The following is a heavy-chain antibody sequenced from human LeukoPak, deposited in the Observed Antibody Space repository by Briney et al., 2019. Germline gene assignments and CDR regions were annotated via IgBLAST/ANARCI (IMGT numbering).Heavy chain of an antibody. D-gene: IGHD3-10*01. CDR1: GYSISSGYY. J-gene: IGHJ5*02. V-gene: IGHV4-38-2*02. CDR2: IYHSGST. CDR3: ARHELLWFGDSNWFDP. Sequence: PSGTLSLTCTVSGYSISSGYYWGWIRQPPGKGLEWIGSIYHSGSTYYNPSLKSRVTISLDTSKNQFSLKLSSVTAADTAVYYCARHELLWFGDSNWFDPWGQGTLVTVSS.